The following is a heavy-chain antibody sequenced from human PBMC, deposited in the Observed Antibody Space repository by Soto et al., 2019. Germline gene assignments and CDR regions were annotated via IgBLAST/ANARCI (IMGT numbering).Heavy chain of an antibody. J-gene: IGHJ6*02. D-gene: IGHD5-12*01. Sequence: TGGSLRLSCAASGFTFSSYAMHWVRQAPGKGLEWVAVISYDGSNKYYADSVKGRFTISRDNSKNTLYLQMNSLRAEDTAVYYCARDQVATKEDYYYYYYGMDVWGQGTTVTVSS. V-gene: IGHV3-30-3*01. CDR1: GFTFSSYA. CDR3: ARDQVATKEDYYYYYYGMDV. CDR2: ISYDGSNK.